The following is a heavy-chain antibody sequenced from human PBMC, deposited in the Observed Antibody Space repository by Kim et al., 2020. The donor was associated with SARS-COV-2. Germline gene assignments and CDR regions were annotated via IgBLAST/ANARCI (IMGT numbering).Heavy chain of an antibody. CDR3: ARVNVVTMIVDY. V-gene: IGHV4-59*01. J-gene: IGHJ4*02. CDR1: GGSISSYY. D-gene: IGHD3-22*01. Sequence: SETLSLTCTVSGGSISSYYWSWIRQPPGKGLEWIGYIYYSGSTNYNPSLKSRVTISVDTSKNQFSLKLSSVTAADTAVYYCARVNVVTMIVDYWGQGTLV. CDR2: IYYSGST.